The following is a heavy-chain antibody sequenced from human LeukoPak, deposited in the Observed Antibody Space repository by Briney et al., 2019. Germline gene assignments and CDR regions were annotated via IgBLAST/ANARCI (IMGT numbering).Heavy chain of an antibody. J-gene: IGHJ4*02. CDR2: INQDGSEK. D-gene: IGHD3-10*01. Sequence: PGGSLRLSCAASGFTFSSHWMSWVRQAPGTGLEWVANINQDGSEKYYVDSVKGRFTISRDNAKNSLYLQMSSLRAEDTAVYYCARAVYGYFDFWGQGTLLTVSS. CDR3: ARAVYGYFDF. CDR1: GFTFSSHW. V-gene: IGHV3-7*04.